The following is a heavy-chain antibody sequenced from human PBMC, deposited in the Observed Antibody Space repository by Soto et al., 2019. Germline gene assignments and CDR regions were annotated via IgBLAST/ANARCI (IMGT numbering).Heavy chain of an antibody. CDR3: ARDGAAAPDAEYFQH. Sequence: SVRVSCKASGGTFSSYAISWVRQAPGQGLEWMGGIIPIFGTANYAQKFQGRVTITADESTSTAYMELSSLRSEDTAVYYCARDGAAAPDAEYFQHWGQGTLVTVSS. CDR2: IIPIFGTA. V-gene: IGHV1-69*13. CDR1: GGTFSSYA. D-gene: IGHD6-13*01. J-gene: IGHJ1*01.